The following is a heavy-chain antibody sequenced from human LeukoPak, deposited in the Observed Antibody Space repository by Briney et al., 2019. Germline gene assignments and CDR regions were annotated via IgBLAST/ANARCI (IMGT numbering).Heavy chain of an antibody. V-gene: IGHV4-59*01. CDR1: GGSMSTYY. Sequence: SETLSLTCTVSGGSMSTYYWSWIRQPPGKGLEWIGYIYYSGSTNYNPSLKSRVTISVDTSKNQFSLKLSSVTAADTAVYYCARDYPPVGATTNWGQGTLVTVSS. J-gene: IGHJ4*02. D-gene: IGHD1-26*01. CDR2: IYYSGST. CDR3: ARDYPPVGATTN.